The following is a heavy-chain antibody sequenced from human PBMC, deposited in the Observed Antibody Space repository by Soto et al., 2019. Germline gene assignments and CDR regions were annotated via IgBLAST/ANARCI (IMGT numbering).Heavy chain of an antibody. J-gene: IGHJ3*02. CDR3: ARDISSGESRAFDI. Sequence: GGSLRLSCAASGFTFSSYDMHWVRQATGKGLEWVSAIGTAGDPYYPGSVKGRFTISRENAKTSLYLQMNSLRAGDTAVYYCARDISSGESRAFDIWGQGTMVTVSS. V-gene: IGHV3-13*05. CDR2: IGTAGDP. CDR1: GFTFSSYD. D-gene: IGHD1-26*01.